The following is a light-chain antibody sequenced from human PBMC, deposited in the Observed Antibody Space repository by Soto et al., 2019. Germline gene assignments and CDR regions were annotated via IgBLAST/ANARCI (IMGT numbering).Light chain of an antibody. CDR3: QQFGDLKFI. V-gene: IGKV1-33*01. Sequence: DIKMTQSPSSLSASVGDRVTITCQASQDINNYLNWYQQKPGQAPKLLIYDASGLEVGVPSRFSGSGSGTHFTLTISGLQPEDIATYYCQQFGDLKFIFGQGTRLEIK. CDR1: QDINNY. CDR2: DAS. J-gene: IGKJ5*01.